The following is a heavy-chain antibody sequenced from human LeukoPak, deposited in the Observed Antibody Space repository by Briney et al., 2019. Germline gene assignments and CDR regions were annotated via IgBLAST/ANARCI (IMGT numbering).Heavy chain of an antibody. V-gene: IGHV3-23*01. Sequence: RGSLRLSCAASGFTFNSYAMSWVRQAPGKGLEWVAGISAGGGSTYYADSVKGRYTISRDNSKNMLYLQLNSLRAEDTAVYYCAKGDPPTYYDILTGQDYWGQGTLVTVSS. J-gene: IGHJ4*02. CDR1: GFTFNSYA. D-gene: IGHD3-9*01. CDR2: ISAGGGST. CDR3: AKGDPPTYYDILTGQDY.